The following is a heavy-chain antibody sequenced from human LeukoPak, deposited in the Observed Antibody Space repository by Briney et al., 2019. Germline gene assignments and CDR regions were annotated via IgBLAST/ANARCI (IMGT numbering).Heavy chain of an antibody. Sequence: ASVKVSCKASGYTFTGYYMHWVRQAPGQGLEWMGWINPNSGGTNYAQKFRGRVTMTRDTSISTAYMELSRLRSEDTAVYYCARGPLAPGGYYDFWSGYFGGYNYYYYYMDVWGKGTTVTVSS. J-gene: IGHJ6*03. CDR2: INPNSGGT. CDR1: GYTFTGYY. V-gene: IGHV1-2*02. CDR3: ARGPLAPGGYYDFWSGYFGGYNYYYYYMDV. D-gene: IGHD3-3*01.